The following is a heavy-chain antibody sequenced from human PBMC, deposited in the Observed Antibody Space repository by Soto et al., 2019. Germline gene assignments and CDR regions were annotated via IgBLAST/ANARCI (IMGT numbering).Heavy chain of an antibody. Sequence: PGESLKISCKGAGYSFTTYWIGWVRQMPGKGLEWMGIIYPSDSDTRYSPSFQGQVTISADKSISTAYLQWSSLKASDTAMYYCATQCAVAGTVFDYWGQGTLVTVSS. CDR3: ATQCAVAGTVFDY. J-gene: IGHJ4*02. D-gene: IGHD6-19*01. CDR1: GYSFTTYW. CDR2: IYPSDSDT. V-gene: IGHV5-51*01.